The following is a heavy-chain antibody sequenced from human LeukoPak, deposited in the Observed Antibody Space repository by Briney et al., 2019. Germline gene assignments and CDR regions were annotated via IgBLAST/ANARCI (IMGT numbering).Heavy chain of an antibody. CDR2: ISGSGGRT. D-gene: IGHD3-10*01. Sequence: GGSLRLSCAVSGITLSNYGMSWVRQAPGKGLEWVVGISGSGGRTNYADSVKGRFTISRDSPKNTLYLQMNSLRAEDTAVYFCAKRGVVIRVVLVGFHKEAYYFDSWGQGALVIVSS. J-gene: IGHJ4*02. V-gene: IGHV3-23*01. CDR1: GITLSNYG. CDR3: AKRGVVIRVVLVGFHKEAYYFDS.